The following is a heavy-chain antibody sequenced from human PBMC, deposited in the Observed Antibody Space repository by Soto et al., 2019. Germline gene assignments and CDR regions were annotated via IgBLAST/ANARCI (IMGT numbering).Heavy chain of an antibody. J-gene: IGHJ4*02. CDR3: ARGPFSGNSRSFDY. Sequence: PSETLSLTCSVSGGSINGYYWSWVRQPAGKGLEWIGRIYTNGGTNYNPSLKSRVTMSIDTSQNRFSLVLSTVTAAASALYFCARGPFSGNSRSFDYWGQGTQVTVS. CDR2: IYTNGGT. CDR1: GGSINGYY. V-gene: IGHV4-4*07. D-gene: IGHD1-26*01.